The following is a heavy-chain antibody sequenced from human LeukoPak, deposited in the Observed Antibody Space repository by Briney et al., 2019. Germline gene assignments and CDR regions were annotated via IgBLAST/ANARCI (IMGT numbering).Heavy chain of an antibody. Sequence: KPSETLSLTCAVYGGSFSGYYWSWIRQPPGWGLEWIGEINHSGSTNYNPSLKSRVTISVDTSKNQFSLKLSSVTAADTAVYYCARGLGAAAHWGQGTLVTVSS. CDR1: GGSFSGYY. CDR2: INHSGST. J-gene: IGHJ4*02. CDR3: ARGLGAAAH. V-gene: IGHV4-34*01. D-gene: IGHD6-13*01.